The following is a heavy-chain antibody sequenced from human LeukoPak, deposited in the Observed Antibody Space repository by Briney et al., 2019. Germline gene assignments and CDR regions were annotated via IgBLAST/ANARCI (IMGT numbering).Heavy chain of an antibody. CDR1: GYTFTDYY. D-gene: IGHD1-26*01. J-gene: IGHJ4*02. CDR2: VYAEDGET. Sequence: ASVKVSSKGSGYTFTDYYMHWEQQATGKGREGMGLVYAEDGETIYAEKVQGRVTITADTSRDTAYTELSSLRSEDTAVYYCATLSSGSLVPYYFDYWGQGTLVTVSS. V-gene: IGHV1-69-2*01. CDR3: ATLSSGSLVPYYFDY.